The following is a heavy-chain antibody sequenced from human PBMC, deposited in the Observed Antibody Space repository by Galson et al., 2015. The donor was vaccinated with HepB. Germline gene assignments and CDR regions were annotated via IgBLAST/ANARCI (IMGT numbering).Heavy chain of an antibody. Sequence: SLRLSCAASGFTFSSYWMSWVRQAPGKGLEWVANIKQDGSEKYYVDSVKGRFTISRDNAKNSLYLQMNSLRAEGTAVYYCARDIAAAGTYDPYYYYYGMDVWGQGTTVTVS. V-gene: IGHV3-7*03. J-gene: IGHJ6*02. CDR1: GFTFSSYW. CDR2: IKQDGSEK. D-gene: IGHD6-13*01. CDR3: ARDIAAAGTYDPYYYYYGMDV.